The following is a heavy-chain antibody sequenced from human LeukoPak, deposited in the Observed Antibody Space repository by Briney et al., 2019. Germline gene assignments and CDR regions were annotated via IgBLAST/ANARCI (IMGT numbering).Heavy chain of an antibody. Sequence: SETLSLTCTASGGTISSYYWSWIRQPAGKGLEWIGRIYTSGSTNYNPALKKRGTTSVDTSKNQVSLKLSSVTAADTAVYYCASDVPMVIRWFDYWGQGTLVTVSS. J-gene: IGHJ4*02. CDR1: GGTISSYY. CDR2: IYTSGST. V-gene: IGHV4-4*07. D-gene: IGHD5-18*01. CDR3: ASDVPMVIRWFDY.